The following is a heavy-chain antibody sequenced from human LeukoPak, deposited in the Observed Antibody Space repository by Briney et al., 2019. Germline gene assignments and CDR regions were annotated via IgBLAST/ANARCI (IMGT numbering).Heavy chain of an antibody. CDR2: ISSSGTSI. CDR3: ATGEGGSYYDSRGYYSDI. CDR1: GFTFSSYE. D-gene: IGHD3-22*01. V-gene: IGHV3-48*03. Sequence: GGSLRLSCAASGFTFSSYEMKWVRQAPGRGLEWVSYISSSGTSIYYADSVKGRFTISRDNAKNSLYLQMNSLRAEDTAVYYCATGEGGSYYDSRGYYSDIWGQGTMVTVSS. J-gene: IGHJ3*02.